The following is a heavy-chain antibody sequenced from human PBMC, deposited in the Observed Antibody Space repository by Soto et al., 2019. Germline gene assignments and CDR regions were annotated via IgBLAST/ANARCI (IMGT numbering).Heavy chain of an antibody. Sequence: EVQLVESGGGFVQPGGSLRLSCAASGFTFSSYDMHWVRQVIEKGLEWVAAVGPAGDTHYADSVKGRFIISRENVKNSMFLQMNSLRADDTAVYYCVRAGGVGATWSWFNPWGQGSLVTVSS. CDR1: GFTFSSYD. CDR3: VRAGGVGATWSWFNP. CDR2: VGPAGDT. D-gene: IGHD1-26*01. J-gene: IGHJ5*02. V-gene: IGHV3-13*01.